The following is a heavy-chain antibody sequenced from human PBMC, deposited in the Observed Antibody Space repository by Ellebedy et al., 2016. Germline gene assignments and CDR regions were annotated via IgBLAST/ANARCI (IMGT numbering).Heavy chain of an antibody. J-gene: IGHJ4*02. V-gene: IGHV1-8*01. CDR1: GYTFSSYD. CDR3: ARGGLPLVRAVHFSH. Sequence: ASVKVSCXASGYTFSSYDINWVRQATGQGLEWIGWMNPTSGNTGIAQKFQGRVTLTRDISVSTAYMEVRSLTSEDTAVYYCARGGLPLVRAVHFSHWGQGALVTVSS. CDR2: MNPTSGNT. D-gene: IGHD3-10*01.